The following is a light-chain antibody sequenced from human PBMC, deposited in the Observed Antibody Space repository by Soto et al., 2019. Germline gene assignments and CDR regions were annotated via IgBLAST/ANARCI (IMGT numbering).Light chain of an antibody. V-gene: IGKV3-20*01. J-gene: IGKJ1*01. CDR2: AAS. Sequence: EIVLTQSPGTLSLSPGERATLSCRASQSVSSSYLAWYQQQPGQAPRLLIFAASSRATGIPDRFSGSGSGTDFTLTISSLQSEDFAVYYCQQYNNWPLTFGQGTKVDI. CDR1: QSVSSSY. CDR3: QQYNNWPLT.